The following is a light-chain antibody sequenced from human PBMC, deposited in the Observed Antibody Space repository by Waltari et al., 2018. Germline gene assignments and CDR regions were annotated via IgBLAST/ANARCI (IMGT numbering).Light chain of an antibody. CDR2: DVS. J-gene: IGLJ3*02. CDR1: SRDIGGYTF. V-gene: IGLV2-14*03. Sequence: QSALTQPASVSGSLGQSITISCTATSRDIGGYTFVSWYQQHPGLAPKLIIYDVSNRPSGVSDRFSGSKSGNTASLTVSGLQAEDAADYYCNSYTSTTTPVFGGGTKVTVL. CDR3: NSYTSTTTPV.